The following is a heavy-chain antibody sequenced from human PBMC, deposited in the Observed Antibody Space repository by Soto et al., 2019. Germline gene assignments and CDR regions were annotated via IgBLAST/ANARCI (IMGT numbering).Heavy chain of an antibody. D-gene: IGHD3-10*01. V-gene: IGHV1-24*01. CDR1: GYTLTELS. Sequence: ASVKVSCKVSGYTLTELSMHWARQAPGKGLEWMGGFDPEDGETIYAQKFQGRVTMTEDTSTDTAYMELSSLRSEDTAVYYCATVRDYYGSGSYPWYFVYWGQGTLVTVSS. CDR2: FDPEDGET. CDR3: ATVRDYYGSGSYPWYFVY. J-gene: IGHJ4*02.